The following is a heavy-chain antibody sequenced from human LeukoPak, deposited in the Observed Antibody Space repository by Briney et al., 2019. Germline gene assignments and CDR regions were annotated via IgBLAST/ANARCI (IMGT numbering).Heavy chain of an antibody. D-gene: IGHD3-9*01. CDR1: GYSFTSYW. CDR2: IYPGDSDT. Sequence: GESLKISCKGSGYSFTSYWIGWVRQMPGKGLEWMGIIYPGDSDTRYSPSFQGQVTISADKSISTAYLQWSSLKASDTAMYYCARLGYDILTGYYYYYYGMDVWGQGTTVTVSS. V-gene: IGHV5-51*01. J-gene: IGHJ6*02. CDR3: ARLGYDILTGYYYYYYGMDV.